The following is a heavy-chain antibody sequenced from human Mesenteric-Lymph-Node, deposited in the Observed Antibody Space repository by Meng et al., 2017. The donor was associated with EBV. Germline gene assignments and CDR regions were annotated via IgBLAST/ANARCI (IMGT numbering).Heavy chain of an antibody. CDR3: AKAHCSGASCYSDS. J-gene: IGHJ4*02. Sequence: QVQLVQSGAEVKKPGASVNVSCKASGYSFTGYYMHWVRQAPGQGLEWMGRINPNSGGTNSAQKFQGRVTMTRDTSISTVYMELNRLTSDDTAVYYCAKAHCSGASCYSDSWGQGTLVTVSS. D-gene: IGHD2-15*01. CDR1: GYSFTGYY. V-gene: IGHV1-2*06. CDR2: INPNSGGT.